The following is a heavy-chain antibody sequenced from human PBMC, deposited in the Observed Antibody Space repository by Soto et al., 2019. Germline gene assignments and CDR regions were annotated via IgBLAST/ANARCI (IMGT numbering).Heavy chain of an antibody. CDR3: AREGASGSHIGY. D-gene: IGHD3-22*01. V-gene: IGHV1-69*01. J-gene: IGHJ4*02. CDR2: IIPIFGTA. Sequence: QVQLVQSGAEVKKPGSSVKVSCKASGGTFSSYAISWVRQAPGQGLEWMGGIIPIFGTANYAQKFQGRVTITAAESTSTAYRELSSLRSEDTAVYYCAREGASGSHIGYWGQGTLVTVSS. CDR1: GGTFSSYA.